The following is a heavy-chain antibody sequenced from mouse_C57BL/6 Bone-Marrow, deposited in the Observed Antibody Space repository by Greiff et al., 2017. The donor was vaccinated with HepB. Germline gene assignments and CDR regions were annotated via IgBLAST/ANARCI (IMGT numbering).Heavy chain of an antibody. Sequence: VQLKESGPGLVKPSQSLSLTCSVTGYSITSGYYWNWIRQFPGNKLEWMGYISYDGSNNYNPSLKNRISITRDTSKNQFFLKLNSVTTEDTATYYCARDRRSSYDWYFDVWGTGTTVTVSS. V-gene: IGHV3-6*01. J-gene: IGHJ1*03. CDR3: ARDRRSSYDWYFDV. CDR1: GYSITSGYY. D-gene: IGHD1-1*01. CDR2: ISYDGSN.